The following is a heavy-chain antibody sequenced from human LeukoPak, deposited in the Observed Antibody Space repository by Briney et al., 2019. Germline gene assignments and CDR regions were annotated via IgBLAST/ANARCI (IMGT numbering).Heavy chain of an antibody. J-gene: IGHJ3*02. V-gene: IGHV1-69*13. CDR2: IIPIFGTA. CDR1: GGTFSSYA. CDR3: ARDHVVVVAAIDGGAFDI. D-gene: IGHD2-15*01. Sequence: SVKVSCKASGGTFSSYAISWVRQAPGQGLEWMGGIIPIFGTANYAQKFQGRVTITADESTSTAYMELSSLRSEDTAVYYCARDHVVVVAAIDGGAFDIWGQGTMVTVSS.